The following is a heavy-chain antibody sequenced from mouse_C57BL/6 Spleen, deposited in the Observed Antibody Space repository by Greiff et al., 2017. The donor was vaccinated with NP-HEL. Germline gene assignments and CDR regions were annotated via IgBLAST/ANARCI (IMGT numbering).Heavy chain of an antibody. J-gene: IGHJ1*03. V-gene: IGHV1-81*01. CDR3: ARENGNYRYFDV. Sequence: QVQLKESGAELARPGASVKLSCKASGYTFTSYGISWVKQRTGQGLEWIGEIYPRSGNTYYNEKFKGKATLTADKSSSTAYMELRSLTSEDSAVYFCARENGNYRYFDVWGTGTTVTVSS. CDR2: IYPRSGNT. CDR1: GYTFTSYG. D-gene: IGHD2-1*01.